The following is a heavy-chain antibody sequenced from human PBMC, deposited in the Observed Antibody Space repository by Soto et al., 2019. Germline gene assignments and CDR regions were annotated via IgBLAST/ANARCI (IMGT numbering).Heavy chain of an antibody. D-gene: IGHD4-17*01. J-gene: IGHJ4*02. CDR3: ARVYGDYLDY. CDR1: GGSISSYY. V-gene: IGHV4-59*01. Sequence: PSETLSHTCTVSGGSISSYYWSWIRQPPGKGLEWIGYIYYSGSTNYNPSLKSRVTISVDTSKNQFSLKLSSVTAADTAVYYCARVYGDYLDYWGQGTLVTVSS. CDR2: IYYSGST.